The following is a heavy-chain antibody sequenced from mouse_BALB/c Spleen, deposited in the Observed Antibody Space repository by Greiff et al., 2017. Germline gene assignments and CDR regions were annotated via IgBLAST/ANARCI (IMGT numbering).Heavy chain of an antibody. CDR3: ARSRGYDYDGFAY. V-gene: IGHV1S29*02. CDR1: GYTFTDYN. CDR2: IYPYNGGT. Sequence: EVQLQQSGPELVKPGASVKISCKASGYTFTDYNMHWVKQSHGKSLEWIGYIYPYNGGTGYNQKFKSKATLTVDNSSSTAYMELRSLTSEDSAVYYCARSRGYDYDGFAYWGQGTLVTVSA. J-gene: IGHJ3*01. D-gene: IGHD2-4*01.